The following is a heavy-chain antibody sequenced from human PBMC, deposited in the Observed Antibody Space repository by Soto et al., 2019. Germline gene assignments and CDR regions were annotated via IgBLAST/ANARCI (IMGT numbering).Heavy chain of an antibody. CDR2: ISSSSSYI. CDR1: GFTFSSYS. CDR3: ARDSEDYVWGSYRPY. J-gene: IGHJ4*02. V-gene: IGHV3-21*01. D-gene: IGHD3-16*02. Sequence: EVQLVESGGGLVKPGGSLRLSCAASGFTFSSYSMNWVRQAPGKGLEWVSSISSSSSYIYYADSVKGRFTISRDNAKNSLYLLMNSLRAEDTAVYYCARDSEDYVWGSYRPYWGQGTLVTVSS.